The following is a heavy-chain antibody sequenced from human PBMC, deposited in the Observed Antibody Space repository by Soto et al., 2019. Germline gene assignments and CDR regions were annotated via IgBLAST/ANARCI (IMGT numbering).Heavy chain of an antibody. CDR3: ARDSNGDSAY. Sequence: GASLKISCAASGFTFRIYWMSWVRQAPGKGLEWVANIKQDGSEKYYVDSVKGRFTISRDNAKNSLYLQMNSLRAEDTAVYYCARDSNGDSAYWGQGTLVTVSS. V-gene: IGHV3-7*01. D-gene: IGHD4-17*01. CDR1: GFTFRIYW. CDR2: IKQDGSEK. J-gene: IGHJ4*02.